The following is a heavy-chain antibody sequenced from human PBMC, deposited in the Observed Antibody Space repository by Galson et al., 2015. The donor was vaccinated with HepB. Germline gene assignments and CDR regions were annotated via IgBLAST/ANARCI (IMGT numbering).Heavy chain of an antibody. V-gene: IGHV5-51*01. CDR3: ARRVADCNNDNCYNYNGFDI. Sequence: QSGAEVKKPGESLKISCIGSGYTFTKYWIGWVRQMPGKGLEWMGIIYAGDSDTRYSPSFQGQVTISADKSTSTAYLQWSSLRASDTAIYYCARRVADCNNDNCYNYNGFDIWGQGTMVTVSA. J-gene: IGHJ3*02. CDR1: GYTFTKYW. CDR2: IYAGDSDT. D-gene: IGHD2-2*02.